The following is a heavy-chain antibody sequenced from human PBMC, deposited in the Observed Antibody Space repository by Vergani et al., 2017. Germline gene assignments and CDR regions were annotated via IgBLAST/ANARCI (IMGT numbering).Heavy chain of an antibody. D-gene: IGHD2-2*01. V-gene: IGHV4-34*01. CDR3: ARGGYCNSTSCYPMDY. CDR1: GGSFSGYY. J-gene: IGHJ4*02. Sequence: QEQLQQWGAGLLRPSETLSLTCAVYGGSFSGYYWTWIRQPPGKGLEWSGEINHSGSANYNPSLKSLVTISVDTSKNQFSLKLTSVTAADTAVYYCARGGYCNSTSCYPMDYWGQGTLVTVSS. CDR2: INHSGSA.